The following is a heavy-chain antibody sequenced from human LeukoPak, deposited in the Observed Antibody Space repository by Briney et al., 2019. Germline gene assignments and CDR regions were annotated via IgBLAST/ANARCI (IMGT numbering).Heavy chain of an antibody. CDR3: AKAQGNYYGSFDP. V-gene: IGHV3-23*01. CDR2: ISGSSGST. D-gene: IGHD3-10*01. J-gene: IGHJ5*02. Sequence: PGGTLRLSCAASGFTFSSYGMSWVRQAPGKGLEWVSAISGSSGSTYYADSVKGRFTISRDNSKNTLYLQMNSLRAEDTAVYYCAKAQGNYYGSFDPWGQGTLVTVSS. CDR1: GFTFSSYG.